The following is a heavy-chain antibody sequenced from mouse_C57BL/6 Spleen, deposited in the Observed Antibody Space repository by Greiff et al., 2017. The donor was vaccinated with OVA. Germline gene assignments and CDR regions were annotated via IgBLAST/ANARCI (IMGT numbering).Heavy chain of an antibody. CDR2: INPYTGDT. CDR1: GYSFTGYF. CDR3: ARRDSNYDFCYIDV. D-gene: IGHD2-5*01. J-gene: IGHJ1*03. V-gene: IGHV1-20*01. Sequence: EVQGVESGPELVKPGDSVQISCKASGYSFTGYFLNWVMQSPGQSLEWIGRINPYTGDTFYNQKFKGKATLTVDKSSSTAPMALRSLTAEDSAVYYCARRDSNYDFCYIDVWGTGTTVTVSS.